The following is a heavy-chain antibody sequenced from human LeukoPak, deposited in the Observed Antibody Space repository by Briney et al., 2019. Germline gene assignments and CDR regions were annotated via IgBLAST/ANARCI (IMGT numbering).Heavy chain of an antibody. Sequence: PGGSLRLSCAASGFTFSSYGMHWVRQAPGKGLEWVAVISYDGSNKYYADSVKGRFTISRDNSKNTLYLQMNSLRAEDTAVYYCARDGAAMVDWGQGTLVTVSS. CDR1: GFTFSSYG. CDR2: ISYDGSNK. CDR3: ARDGAAMVD. D-gene: IGHD5-18*01. J-gene: IGHJ4*02. V-gene: IGHV3-30*03.